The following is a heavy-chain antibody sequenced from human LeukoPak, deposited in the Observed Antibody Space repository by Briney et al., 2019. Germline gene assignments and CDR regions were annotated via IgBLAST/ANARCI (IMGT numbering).Heavy chain of an antibody. V-gene: IGHV3-23*01. Sequence: GGSLRLSCAASGFTFSSYAMSWVRQAPGKGLEWVSAINGNGGTTYYADSVKGRFTISRDNSKNTLCLQMNSLRAEDTAVYYCARGLGGSNFGYYYYYLDVWGKGTTVTVSS. D-gene: IGHD1-26*01. J-gene: IGHJ6*03. CDR3: ARGLGGSNFGYYYYYLDV. CDR1: GFTFSSYA. CDR2: INGNGGTT.